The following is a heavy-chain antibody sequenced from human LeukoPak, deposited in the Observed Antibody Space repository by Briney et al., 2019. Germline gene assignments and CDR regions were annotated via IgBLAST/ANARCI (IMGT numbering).Heavy chain of an antibody. CDR2: ISPSGGGT. J-gene: IGHJ6*03. CDR3: ARNGVGSGSYEPASYFYYMDV. D-gene: IGHD3-10*01. Sequence: ASVKVSCKASGYTFTSYYTHWVRRAPGQGLEWMGIISPSGGGTTYAPKFQGRVTMTRDTSTSTVYMELSSLTSDDTAVYYCARNGVGSGSYEPASYFYYMDVWGKGTTVTVSS. CDR1: GYTFTSYY. V-gene: IGHV1-46*01.